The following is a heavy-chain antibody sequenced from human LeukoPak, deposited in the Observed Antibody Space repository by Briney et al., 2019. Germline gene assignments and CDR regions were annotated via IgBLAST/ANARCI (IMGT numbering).Heavy chain of an antibody. D-gene: IGHD3-3*01. Sequence: ASVKVSCKASGYTLTSYYLHWVRQAPGQGLEWMGWMNPNSGNTGYAQKLQGRVTMTRNTSISTAYMELSSLRSEDTAVYYCARERSEMEWLFSYYYYGMDVWGQGTTVTVSS. CDR2: MNPNSGNT. V-gene: IGHV1-8*02. J-gene: IGHJ6*02. CDR1: GYTLTSYY. CDR3: ARERSEMEWLFSYYYYGMDV.